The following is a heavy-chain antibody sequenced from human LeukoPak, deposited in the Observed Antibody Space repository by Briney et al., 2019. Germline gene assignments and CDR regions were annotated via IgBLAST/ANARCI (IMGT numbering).Heavy chain of an antibody. D-gene: IGHD2-21*02. V-gene: IGHV3-23*01. CDR3: AKGPNRVVVTNIDY. Sequence: GGSLRLSCAASGFTVSSNYMSWVRQAPGKGLEWVSAISGSGGSAYYADSVKGRFTNSRDNSKNTLYLQMNSLRAEDTAVYYCAKGPNRVVVTNIDYWGQGTLVTVSS. CDR1: GFTVSSNY. J-gene: IGHJ4*02. CDR2: ISGSGGSA.